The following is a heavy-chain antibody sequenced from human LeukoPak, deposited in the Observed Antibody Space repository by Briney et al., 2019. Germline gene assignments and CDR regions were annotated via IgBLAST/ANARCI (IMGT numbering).Heavy chain of an antibody. CDR1: GGTFSSYA. D-gene: IGHD4-17*01. CDR2: IIPILGIA. J-gene: IGHJ4*02. Sequence: ASVKVSCKASGGTFSSYAISWVRQAPGQGLEWMGRIIPILGIANYALKFQGRVTITADKSTSTAYMELSSLRSEDTAVYYCARGNIDDYGDYVLNYWGQGTLVTVSS. CDR3: ARGNIDDYGDYVLNY. V-gene: IGHV1-69*04.